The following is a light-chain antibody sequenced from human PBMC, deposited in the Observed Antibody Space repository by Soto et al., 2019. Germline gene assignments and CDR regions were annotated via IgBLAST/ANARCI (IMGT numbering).Light chain of an antibody. CDR2: GTS. Sequence: EIVLTQSPGILSLSPGARATLSCRASQTVAYTSLAWYQQRPGQAPRLLIYGTSTRATGTPDRLIGSGSGTAFTLSIGRLEPEDFAVYYCQQYVTTPRMFGQGTKVE. V-gene: IGKV3-20*01. CDR1: QTVAYTS. CDR3: QQYVTTPRM. J-gene: IGKJ1*01.